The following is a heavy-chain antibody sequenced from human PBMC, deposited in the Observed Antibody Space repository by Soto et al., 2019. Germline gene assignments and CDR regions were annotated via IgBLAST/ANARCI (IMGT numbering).Heavy chain of an antibody. CDR2: IYYSGST. V-gene: IGHV4-31*03. CDR1: GGSISSGGYY. D-gene: IGHD2-2*03. CDR3: ARPGERWILGYSFDY. J-gene: IGHJ4*02. Sequence: QVQLQESGPGLVKPSQTLSLTCTVSGGSISSGGYYWSWIRQHPGKGLEWIGYIYYSGSTYYNPYLKTRVTISAHTSKTQFSLKLSSGTAADTAAYYCARPGERWILGYSFDYWGQGTLVTVSS.